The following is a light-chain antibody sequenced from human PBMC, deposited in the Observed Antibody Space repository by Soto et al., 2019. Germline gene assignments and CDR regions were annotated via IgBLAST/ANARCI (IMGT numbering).Light chain of an antibody. CDR2: KAS. CDR3: QQYNSYSWT. CDR1: QSISSW. Sequence: DIQMTQSPSTLSASVGDRVTITCRASQSISSWLAWYQHKPGKAPKLLIYKASSLESGVPSRFSGSGSGTDLTLTISSLQPDDFATYYCQQYNSYSWTFGQGTKVEIK. V-gene: IGKV1-5*03. J-gene: IGKJ1*01.